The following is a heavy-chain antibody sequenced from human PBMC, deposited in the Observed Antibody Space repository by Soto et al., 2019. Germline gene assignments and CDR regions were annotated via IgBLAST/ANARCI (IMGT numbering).Heavy chain of an antibody. V-gene: IGHV3-73*02. D-gene: IGHD6-13*01. Sequence: EVQLVESGGGLVQPGGSPKLSCAASGFTFSGSAMHWVRQASGKGLEWVGRIRSKANSYATAYAASVKGRFTISRDDSKNTAYLQMNSLKTEDTAVYYCTRAVGIAAAPDYWGQGTLVTVSS. CDR2: IRSKANSYAT. CDR1: GFTFSGSA. CDR3: TRAVGIAAAPDY. J-gene: IGHJ4*02.